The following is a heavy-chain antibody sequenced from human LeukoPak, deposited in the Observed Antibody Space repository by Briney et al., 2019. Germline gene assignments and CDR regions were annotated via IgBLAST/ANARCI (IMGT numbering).Heavy chain of an antibody. CDR1: GFTFSSYE. CDR3: ARVGGGYYPRSGYYYYGMDV. V-gene: IGHV3-48*03. CDR2: ISTSGSTI. J-gene: IGHJ6*02. Sequence: QPGGSLRLSCAASGFTFSSYEMNWVRQAPGKGLEWVSYISTSGSTIYYADSVKGRFTISRDNAKNSLYLQMNSLRAEDTAVYYCARVGGGYYPRSGYYYYGMDVWGQGTTVTVSS. D-gene: IGHD3-22*01.